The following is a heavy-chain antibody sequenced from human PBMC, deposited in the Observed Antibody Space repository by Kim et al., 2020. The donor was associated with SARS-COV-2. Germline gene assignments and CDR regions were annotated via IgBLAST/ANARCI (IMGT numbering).Heavy chain of an antibody. V-gene: IGHV3-23*01. CDR3: AKYRRVRGVITNLIDY. D-gene: IGHD3-10*01. Sequence: SVKGRFTISRDNSKNTLYLQMNSLRAEDTAVYYCAKYRRVRGVITNLIDYWGQGTLVTVSS. J-gene: IGHJ4*02.